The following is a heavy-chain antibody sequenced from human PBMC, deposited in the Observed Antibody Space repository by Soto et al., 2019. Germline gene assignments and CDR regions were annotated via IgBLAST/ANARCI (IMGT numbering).Heavy chain of an antibody. CDR3: ARDLDDRVVVADKSGY. V-gene: IGHV1-3*01. CDR1: GYTFTSYA. D-gene: IGHD2-15*01. CDR2: INAGNGNT. J-gene: IGHJ4*02. Sequence: GASVKVSCKASGYTFTSYAMHWVRQAPGQRLEWMGWINAGNGNTKYSQKFQGRVTITRDTSASTAYMELGSLRSEDTAVYYCARDLDDRVVVADKSGYWGQGTLVTVSS.